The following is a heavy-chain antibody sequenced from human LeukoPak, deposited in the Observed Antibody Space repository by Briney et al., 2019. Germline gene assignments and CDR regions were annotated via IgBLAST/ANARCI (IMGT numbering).Heavy chain of an antibody. V-gene: IGHV3-48*01. CDR2: ISSYTIT. Sequence: GGSLRLPCAAGGFSFSSYSMNWVRQAPGKRLEWIAYISSYTITYYTDFVKGRFTISRDNAKKSLDLQMNSLRAEDTAVYYCARSGHSNGWYYFDYWGLGALVTVSS. CDR1: GFSFSSYS. J-gene: IGHJ4*02. D-gene: IGHD6-19*01. CDR3: ARSGHSNGWYYFDY.